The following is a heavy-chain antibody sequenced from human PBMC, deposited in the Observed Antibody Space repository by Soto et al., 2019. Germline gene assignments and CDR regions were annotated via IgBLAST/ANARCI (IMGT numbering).Heavy chain of an antibody. J-gene: IGHJ4*02. V-gene: IGHV3-30-3*01. CDR1: GFTFSSYA. Sequence: QVQLVESGGGVVQPGRSLRLSCAASGFTFSSYAMHWVRQAPGKGLEWVAVISYDGSNKYYADSVKGRFTISRDNSKNTLYLQMNSLRAEDTAVYYCARETFAMVPSYYFDYWGQGTLVTVSS. CDR2: ISYDGSNK. D-gene: IGHD5-18*01. CDR3: ARETFAMVPSYYFDY.